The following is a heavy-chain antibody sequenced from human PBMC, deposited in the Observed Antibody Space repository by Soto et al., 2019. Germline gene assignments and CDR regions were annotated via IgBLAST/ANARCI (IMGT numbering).Heavy chain of an antibody. CDR1: GFTFSSHE. Sequence: GGSLRLSYAVSGFTFSSHEMNWVRQAPGKGLEWVSYIGTSGKTIYYADSVRGRFTISRDNAKNSLYLQMNSLRAEDTAVYFCARDPAIYSGKFDYGLDVWGRGTTVTVSS. CDR3: ARDPAIYSGKFDYGLDV. J-gene: IGHJ6*02. CDR2: IGTSGKTI. D-gene: IGHD4-4*01. V-gene: IGHV3-48*03.